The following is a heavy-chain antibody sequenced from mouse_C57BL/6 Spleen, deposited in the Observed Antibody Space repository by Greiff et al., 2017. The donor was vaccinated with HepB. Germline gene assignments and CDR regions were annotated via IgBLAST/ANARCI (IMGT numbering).Heavy chain of an antibody. V-gene: IGHV5-9-1*02. CDR1: GFTFSSYA. D-gene: IGHD1-1*01. J-gene: IGHJ4*01. CDR2: ISSGGDYI. Sequence: EVHLVESGEGLVKPGGSLKLSCAASGFTFSSYAMSWVRQTPEKRLEWVAYISSGGDYIYYADTVKGRFTISRDNARNTLYLQMSSLKSEDTAMYYCTRDGGSSYGAMDYWGQGTSVTVSS. CDR3: TRDGGSSYGAMDY.